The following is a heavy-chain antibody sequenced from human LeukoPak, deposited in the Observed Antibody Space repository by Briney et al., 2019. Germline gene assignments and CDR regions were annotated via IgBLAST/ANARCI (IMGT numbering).Heavy chain of an antibody. Sequence: SLRLSCAASGFTFDDYAMHWVRQAPGKGLEWVSGISWNSGSIGYADSVKGRFTISRDNSKNTLYLQMNSLRAEDTAVYYCAKPLVPAATLDDYWGQGTLVTVSS. D-gene: IGHD2-2*01. CDR2: ISWNSGSI. V-gene: IGHV3-9*01. CDR1: GFTFDDYA. J-gene: IGHJ4*02. CDR3: AKPLVPAATLDDY.